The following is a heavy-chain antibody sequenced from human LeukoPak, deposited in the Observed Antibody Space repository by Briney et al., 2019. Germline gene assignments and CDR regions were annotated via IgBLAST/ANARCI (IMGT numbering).Heavy chain of an antibody. CDR2: MNPNSGNT. CDR3: ARSYYDSSGYYYVPYYYYYGMDV. J-gene: IGHJ6*02. Sequence: GASVKVSCKASRYTFSNYDINWVRQATGQGLEWMGWMNPNSGNTGYAQKFQGRVTMTRNTSISTAYMELSSLRSEDTAVYYCARSYYDSSGYYYVPYYYYYGMDVWGQGTTVTVSS. V-gene: IGHV1-8*01. CDR1: RYTFSNYD. D-gene: IGHD3-22*01.